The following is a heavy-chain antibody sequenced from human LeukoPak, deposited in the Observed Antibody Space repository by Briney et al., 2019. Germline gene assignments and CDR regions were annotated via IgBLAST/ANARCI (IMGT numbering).Heavy chain of an antibody. J-gene: IGHJ3*02. D-gene: IGHD4-23*01. CDR2: IEEDGSEK. Sequence: GGSLRLSCAASGFTLSSYWMTWVRQAPGKGLEWVADIEEDGSEKYYVDSVKGRFTISRDNAKNSLYLQMNSLRAEDTALYYCARVRSVGGNPHAFNIWGQGTMVTVSS. CDR1: GFTLSSYW. V-gene: IGHV3-7*01. CDR3: ARVRSVGGNPHAFNI.